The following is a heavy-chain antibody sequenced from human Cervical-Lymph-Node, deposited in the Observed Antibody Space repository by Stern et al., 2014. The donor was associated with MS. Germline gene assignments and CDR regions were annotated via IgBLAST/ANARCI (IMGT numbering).Heavy chain of an antibody. J-gene: IGHJ6*02. Sequence: VQLLESGAEVKKPGSSVKVSCKASGGTFSSYAISWVRQAPGQGLEWMGGIITIFGTANYAQKFQGRVTITAAGSTSTADMELGSLRSGDRAVYYCAKGISSNYVMRGRGYSYGMDVWGQGTTVTVSS. CDR1: GGTFSSYA. D-gene: IGHD4-11*01. CDR2: IITIFGTA. CDR3: AKGISSNYVMRGRGYSYGMDV. V-gene: IGHV1-69*01.